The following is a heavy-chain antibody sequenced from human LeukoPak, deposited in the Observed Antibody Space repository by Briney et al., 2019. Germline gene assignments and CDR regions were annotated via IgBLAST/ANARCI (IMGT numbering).Heavy chain of an antibody. Sequence: GGSLRLSCAASGFTFSNYAMGWVRQAPGKGLEWVSAISGSGGSTYYADSVKGRFTISRDNSKNTLYLQMNSLRAEDTAVYYCAKGGSTSCYDSWFDPWGQGTLVTVSS. CDR3: AKGGSTSCYDSWFDP. CDR1: GFTFSNYA. J-gene: IGHJ5*02. V-gene: IGHV3-23*01. D-gene: IGHD2-2*01. CDR2: ISGSGGST.